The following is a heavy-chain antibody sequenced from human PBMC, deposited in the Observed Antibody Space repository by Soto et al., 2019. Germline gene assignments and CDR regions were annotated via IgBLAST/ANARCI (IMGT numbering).Heavy chain of an antibody. CDR1: GYTFTSYG. CDR2: ISAYNGNT. V-gene: IGHV1-18*04. D-gene: IGHD6-13*01. CDR3: ARDIAAAGTVGPPYFDY. Sequence: ASVKVSCKASGYTFTSYGISWVRQAPGQGLEWMGWISAYNGNTNYAQKLQGRVTMTTDTSTSTAYMELRGLRSDDTAVYHCARDIAAAGTVGPPYFDYWGQGTLVTVSS. J-gene: IGHJ4*02.